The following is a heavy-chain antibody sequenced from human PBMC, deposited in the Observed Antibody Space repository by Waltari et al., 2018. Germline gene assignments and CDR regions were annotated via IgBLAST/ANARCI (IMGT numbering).Heavy chain of an antibody. V-gene: IGHV3-15*01. CDR2: IKSQNDGATT. CDR1: GFGFTSAW. J-gene: IGHJ4*01. Sequence: EVQLVESGGGPVKPGDSLRLSCVASGFGFTSAWLTWVRQAPGKGLEWVGRIKSQNDGATTDFAASVRGRFSISRDDSQNMVFLQMNSLRVEDTALYYCTTLDAPWGGWGHGTLVTVSS. D-gene: IGHD7-27*01. CDR3: TTLDAPWGG.